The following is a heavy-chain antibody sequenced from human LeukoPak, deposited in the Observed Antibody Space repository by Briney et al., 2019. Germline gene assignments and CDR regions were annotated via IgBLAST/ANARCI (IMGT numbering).Heavy chain of an antibody. V-gene: IGHV3-74*01. CDR2: IKSDGST. J-gene: IGHJ5*02. Sequence: GGSLRLSCAASGFTFSSYWMHWVRQTPGKGLVWVSRIKSDGSTIYADSVKGRLTISRDNAKNTLYLQMNSLRAEDTAIYYCARAVTYFYGSVTYDWFDPWGQGTLVTVSS. D-gene: IGHD3-10*01. CDR3: ARAVTYFYGSVTYDWFDP. CDR1: GFTFSSYW.